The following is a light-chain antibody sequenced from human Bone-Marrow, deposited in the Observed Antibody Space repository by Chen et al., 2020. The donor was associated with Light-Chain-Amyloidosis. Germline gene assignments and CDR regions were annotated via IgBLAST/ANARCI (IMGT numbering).Light chain of an antibody. Sequence: EIVLTQSPATLSLSPGERAALSCRASQRISKFLAWYQHKPGQAPKLLIYDASLRATGIPARFSGSGSGTGFTLTINSLEPEDFAVYYLQERTNWPLYPFGQGTKLEI. J-gene: IGKJ2*01. CDR3: QERTNWPLYP. V-gene: IGKV3-11*01. CDR1: QRISKF. CDR2: DAS.